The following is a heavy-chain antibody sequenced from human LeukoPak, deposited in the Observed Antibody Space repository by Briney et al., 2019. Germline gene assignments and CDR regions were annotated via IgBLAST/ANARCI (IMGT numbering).Heavy chain of an antibody. CDR1: GGSISSYY. V-gene: IGHV4-59*12. CDR3: ARDEYGDFQGFDY. D-gene: IGHD4-17*01. CDR2: IYYSGYT. Sequence: SETLSLTCTVSGGSISSYYWSWIRQPPGKGLEWIGYIYYSGYTNYNPSLKSRVTISVDTSKNQFSLKLSSVTAADTAVYYCARDEYGDFQGFDYWGQGARVTVSS. J-gene: IGHJ4*02.